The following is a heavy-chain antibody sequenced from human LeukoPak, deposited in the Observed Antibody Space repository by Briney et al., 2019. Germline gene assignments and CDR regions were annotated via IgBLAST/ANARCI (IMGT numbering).Heavy chain of an antibody. Sequence: SETLSLTCTVSGDSISSYYWSWIRQPPGKGLEWIGYIYYSGSTNYNPSLKSRVTTSVDTSKNQFSLKVTSVTAADTAVYYCARDGNYYDSFSAFDIWGQGTMVTVSS. J-gene: IGHJ3*02. CDR2: IYYSGST. V-gene: IGHV4-59*01. CDR3: ARDGNYYDSFSAFDI. D-gene: IGHD3-22*01. CDR1: GDSISSYY.